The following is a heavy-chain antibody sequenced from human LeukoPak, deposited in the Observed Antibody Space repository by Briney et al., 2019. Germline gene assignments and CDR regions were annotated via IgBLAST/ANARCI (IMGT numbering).Heavy chain of an antibody. CDR3: ARGFRFGEWNFDY. J-gene: IGHJ4*02. CDR2: IYYSGRT. V-gene: IGHV4-59*01. Sequence: SETLSLTSSVSGGSISSYYWSWIRQPPGKGLEWIGYIYYSGRTSYNPSLKSRVTISVDTSKNQFSLRLSSVTAADTAVYYCARGFRFGEWNFDYWGQGTLVTVSS. D-gene: IGHD3-10*01. CDR1: GGSISSYY.